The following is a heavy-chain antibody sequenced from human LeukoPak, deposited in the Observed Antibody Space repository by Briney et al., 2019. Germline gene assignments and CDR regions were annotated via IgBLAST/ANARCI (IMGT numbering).Heavy chain of an antibody. CDR3: ARERIIGPWSFDI. CDR1: GDSVSSNSAA. V-gene: IGHV6-1*01. CDR2: TYYRSKSYN. J-gene: IGHJ3*02. D-gene: IGHD3-10*01. Sequence: SQTLSLTCAISGDSVSSNSAAWNWIRHSPSRGLEWLGRTYYRSKSYNDYSVSVKSQININPNTSKNQFFLQLNSVTPEDTAVYYCARERIIGPWSFDIWGQGTMVTVSS.